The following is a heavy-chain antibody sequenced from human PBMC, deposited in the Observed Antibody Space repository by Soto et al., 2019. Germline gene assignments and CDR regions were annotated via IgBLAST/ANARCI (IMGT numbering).Heavy chain of an antibody. D-gene: IGHD2-8*02. J-gene: IGHJ5*02. CDR2: IDSDGRTT. CDR1: GFTLRSYW. V-gene: IGHV3-74*01. Sequence: EVQLVESGGGQVQPGGSLTLSCAVSGFTLRSYWMHWVRQAPGKGLEWVARIDSDGRTTNYADSVKGRFTISRDNAKNTVFLHMNSLRAEDRAVYYCGRGVVVYQQRVRGRDRFDPWGQGTLVTVSS. CDR3: GRGVVVYQQRVRGRDRFDP.